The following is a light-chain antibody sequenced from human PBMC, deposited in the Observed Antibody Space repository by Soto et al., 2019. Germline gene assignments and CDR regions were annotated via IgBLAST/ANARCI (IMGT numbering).Light chain of an antibody. V-gene: IGKV3-15*01. CDR3: QQYNNWPPLT. J-gene: IGKJ4*01. CDR2: DAS. Sequence: EIVLTQSPGTLSVSPGDRATLSCRASQSVSSSLAWYQQIPGQAPRLLIYDASTRATGIPARFGGSGSGTEFTLTISSLQSEDFAVYYCQQYNNWPPLTFGGGTKVELK. CDR1: QSVSSS.